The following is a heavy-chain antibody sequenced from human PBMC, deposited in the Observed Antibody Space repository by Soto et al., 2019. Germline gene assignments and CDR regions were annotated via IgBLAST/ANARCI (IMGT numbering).Heavy chain of an antibody. D-gene: IGHD3-22*01. V-gene: IGHV3-21*01. J-gene: IGHJ4*02. CDR2: FGSSNRHL. CDR1: WVTCVDYG. Sequence: GGPLRVSRAASWVTCVDYGMNRIIQTQGKGLEGVSIFGSSNRHLYYPDPEKGRCNITKDNAKDSLHLQMNSPRAEDTAVYYCARGLHFYDSSVYYGDWGQGTLVTVSS. CDR3: ARGLHFYDSSVYYGD.